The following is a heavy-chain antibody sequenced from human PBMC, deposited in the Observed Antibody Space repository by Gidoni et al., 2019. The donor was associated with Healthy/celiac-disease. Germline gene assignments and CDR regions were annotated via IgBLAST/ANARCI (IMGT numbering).Heavy chain of an antibody. Sequence: EVQLVESGGGLVKPGGSLRLSCAASGFTFSRYSMNWVRQAPGKGLEWVSSISSSSSYIYYADSVKGRFTISRDNAKNSLYLQMNSLRAEDTAVYYCARDLGYSSGWYVDYYGMDVWGQGTTVTVSS. CDR3: ARDLGYSSGWYVDYYGMDV. CDR1: GFTFSRYS. V-gene: IGHV3-21*01. CDR2: ISSSSSYI. D-gene: IGHD6-19*01. J-gene: IGHJ6*02.